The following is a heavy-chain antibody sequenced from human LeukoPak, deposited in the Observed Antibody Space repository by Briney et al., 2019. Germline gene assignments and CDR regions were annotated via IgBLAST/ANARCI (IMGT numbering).Heavy chain of an antibody. CDR1: GFSFSSYF. V-gene: IGHV3-23*01. CDR3: ARQDSGTYLNPLDI. J-gene: IGHJ3*02. CDR2: ISDTGDET. Sequence: PGGSLRLSCAASGFSFSSYFMTWARQPPGKGLEWVSAISDTGDETHYADSVEGRFTISRDNSKNTLSLQLDSLRADDTAVYYCARQDSGTYLNPLDIWGQGTVVTVSS. D-gene: IGHD1-26*01.